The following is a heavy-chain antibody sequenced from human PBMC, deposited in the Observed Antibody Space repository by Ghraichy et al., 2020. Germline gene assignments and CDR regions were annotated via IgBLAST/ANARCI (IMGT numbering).Heavy chain of an antibody. CDR2: IIPIFGTA. Sequence: SVKVSCKASGGTFSSYAISWVRQAPGQGLEWMGGIIPIFGTANYAQKFQGRVTITADESTSTAYMELSSLRSEDTAVYYCARDGDCSSTSCSYGDVGYWGQGTLVTVSS. CDR3: ARDGDCSSTSCSYGDVGY. J-gene: IGHJ4*02. D-gene: IGHD2-2*01. V-gene: IGHV1-69*13. CDR1: GGTFSSYA.